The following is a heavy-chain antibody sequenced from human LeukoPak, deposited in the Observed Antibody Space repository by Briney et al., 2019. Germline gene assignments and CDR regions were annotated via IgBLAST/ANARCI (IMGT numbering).Heavy chain of an antibody. V-gene: IGHV4-39*07. CDR2: IYYSGDT. Sequence: SETLSLTCTVSGGSISSSSYYWGWIRQPPGKGLEWIGSIYYSGDTNYNPSLKSRVTMSADTSKNQVSLKLNSVTAADTAGYYCARDGGATVYWGQGTLVTVSS. CDR3: ARDGGATVY. D-gene: IGHD1-26*01. J-gene: IGHJ4*02. CDR1: GGSISSSSYY.